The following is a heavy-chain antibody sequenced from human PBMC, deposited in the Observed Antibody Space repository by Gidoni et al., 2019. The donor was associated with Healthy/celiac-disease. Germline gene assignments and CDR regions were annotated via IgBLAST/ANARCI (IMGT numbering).Heavy chain of an antibody. CDR1: GGSISSSSYY. Sequence: QLQLQESGPGLVKPSETLSLTCTVSGGSISSSSYYWGWIRQPPGKGLEWIGSIYYSGSTYYNPSLKSRVTISVDTSKNQFSLKLSSVTAADTAVYYCARHRQWLRYYYYYMDVWGKGTTVTVSS. V-gene: IGHV4-39*01. D-gene: IGHD5-12*01. CDR2: IYYSGST. CDR3: ARHRQWLRYYYYYMDV. J-gene: IGHJ6*03.